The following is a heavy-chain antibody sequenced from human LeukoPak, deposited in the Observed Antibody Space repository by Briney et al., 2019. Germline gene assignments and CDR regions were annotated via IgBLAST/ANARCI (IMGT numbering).Heavy chain of an antibody. Sequence: GGSLRLSCVASGFTFSTYSMNWVRQAPGKGPEWVSYISSSSSTIYYADSVKGRFTISRDNAKNSLYLQMNSLRAEDTAVYYCARAIRYFDYWGQGTLVTVSS. CDR1: GFTFSTYS. CDR2: ISSSSSTI. CDR3: ARAIRYFDY. J-gene: IGHJ4*02. D-gene: IGHD3-16*01. V-gene: IGHV3-48*01.